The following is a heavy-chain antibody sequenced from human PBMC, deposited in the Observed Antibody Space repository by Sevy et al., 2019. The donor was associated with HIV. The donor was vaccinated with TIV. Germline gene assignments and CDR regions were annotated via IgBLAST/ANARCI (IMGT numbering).Heavy chain of an antibody. Sequence: GGSLRLSCAASGFTFSSYGMHWVRQAPGKGLEWVAVIWYDGSNKYYADSVKGRFTIPRDNSKNTLYLQMNSLRAEDTDLYYFERESVSMVRGVIIYRGKDYYYYMDVWGKGTTVTVSS. CDR3: ERESVSMVRGVIIYRGKDYYYYMDV. CDR1: GFTFSSYG. CDR2: IWYDGSNK. J-gene: IGHJ6*03. V-gene: IGHV3-33*01. D-gene: IGHD3-10*01.